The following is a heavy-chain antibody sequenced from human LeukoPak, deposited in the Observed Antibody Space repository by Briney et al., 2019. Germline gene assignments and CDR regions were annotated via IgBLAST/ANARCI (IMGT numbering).Heavy chain of an antibody. CDR3: ARDGEDSSGYVYGNWFDP. D-gene: IGHD3-22*01. CDR1: GYTFSNHY. Sequence: ASVKVSCTASGYTFSNHYMHWVRQAPGQGLEWMGWISAYNGNTNYAQKLQGRVTMTTDTSTSTAYMELRSLRSDDTAVYYCARDGEDSSGYVYGNWFDPRGQGTLVTVSS. J-gene: IGHJ5*02. CDR2: ISAYNGNT. V-gene: IGHV1-18*01.